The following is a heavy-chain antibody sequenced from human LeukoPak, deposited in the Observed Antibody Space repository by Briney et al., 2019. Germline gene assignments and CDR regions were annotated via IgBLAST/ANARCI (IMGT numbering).Heavy chain of an antibody. CDR3: ARRLYYDNGGYTY. CDR1: GFTFSDFY. CDR2: IGGSGRTI. V-gene: IGHV3-11*01. Sequence: GSLRLSCAASGFTFSDFYMGWIRQAPGKGLEWVSYIGGSGRTIYYADSVKGRFTISRDNAKSSLFLQMNSLRAEDTAVYYCARRLYYDNGGYTYWGQGTLVTVSS. J-gene: IGHJ4*02. D-gene: IGHD3-22*01.